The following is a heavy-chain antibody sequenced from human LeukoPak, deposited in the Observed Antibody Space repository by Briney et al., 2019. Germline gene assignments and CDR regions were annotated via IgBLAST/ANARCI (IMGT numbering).Heavy chain of an antibody. D-gene: IGHD6-19*01. Sequence: GGSLRLSCAASGFAVSSNFMSWVRQAPGKGLEWVSEISGSGGRTYYTDSVRGRFTISRDNSKNTLYLQMNSLRVEDTAVYYCTKGDGSSGWSVWGQGTLVTVSS. V-gene: IGHV3-23*01. CDR3: TKGDGSSGWSV. CDR1: GFAVSSNF. J-gene: IGHJ4*02. CDR2: ISGSGGRT.